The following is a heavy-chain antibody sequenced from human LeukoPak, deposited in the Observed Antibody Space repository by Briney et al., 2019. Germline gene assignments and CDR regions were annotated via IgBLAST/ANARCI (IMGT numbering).Heavy chain of an antibody. D-gene: IGHD4-23*01. CDR2: FDPEDGET. CDR1: GYTLTELS. J-gene: IGHJ4*02. CDR3: ATRDYGGIYYFDY. V-gene: IGHV1-24*01. Sequence: GASVKVSCKVSGYTLTELSMHWVRQAPGKRLEWMGGFDPEDGETIYAQKFQGRVTMTEDTSTDTAYMELSSLRSEDTAVYYCATRDYGGIYYFDYWGQGTLVTVSS.